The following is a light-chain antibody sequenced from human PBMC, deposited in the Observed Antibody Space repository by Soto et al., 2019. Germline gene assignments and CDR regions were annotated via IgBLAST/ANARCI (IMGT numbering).Light chain of an antibody. V-gene: IGKV3-20*01. J-gene: IGKJ1*01. CDR2: GAS. Sequence: EIVLTQSPGTLSLSPGERATLSCRASQTVGNNYLDWYQQKPGQAPRLLIYGASSRATVIPDRFSGSGSGTDFTLTSSRLEPEDFAVYYCRQSATSPRTFGQGTKVEFK. CDR3: RQSATSPRT. CDR1: QTVGNNY.